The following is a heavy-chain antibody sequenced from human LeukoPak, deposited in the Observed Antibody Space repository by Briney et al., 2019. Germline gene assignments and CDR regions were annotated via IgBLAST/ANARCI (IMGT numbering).Heavy chain of an antibody. V-gene: IGHV3-53*01. D-gene: IGHD2-15*01. J-gene: IGHJ4*02. CDR2: IYSGGST. CDR1: GFTVSSNY. CDR3: ARVKEGFSDY. Sequence: GGSLRLSCAASGFTVSSNYMSWVRQAPGKGLEWVSVIYSGGSTYYADSVKGRFTISRDNSKNTLYLQMDSLRAEDTAVYYCARVKEGFSDYWGQGTLVTVSS.